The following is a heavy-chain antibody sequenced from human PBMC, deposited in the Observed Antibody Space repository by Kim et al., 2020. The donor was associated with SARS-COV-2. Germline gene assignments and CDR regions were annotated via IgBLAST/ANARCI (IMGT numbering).Heavy chain of an antibody. V-gene: IGHV3-33*01. CDR3: ARDSGIAVAGTRYYFDY. CDR1: GFTFSSYG. Sequence: GGSLRLSCAASGFTFSSYGMHWVRQAPGKGLEWVAVIWCDGSNKYYADSVKGRFTISRDNSKNTLYLQMNSLRAEDTAVYYCARDSGIAVAGTRYYFDYWGQGTLVTVSS. D-gene: IGHD6-19*01. CDR2: IWCDGSNK. J-gene: IGHJ4*02.